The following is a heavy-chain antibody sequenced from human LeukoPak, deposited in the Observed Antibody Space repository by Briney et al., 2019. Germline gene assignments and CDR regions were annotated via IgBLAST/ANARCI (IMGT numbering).Heavy chain of an antibody. CDR3: AKPVSGGLAVTADWFHP. V-gene: IGHV3-23*01. CDR2: INANSGTT. D-gene: IGHD6-19*01. Sequence: GVSLRLSCAASGFAFSFYAMSWLRQPPGKGLECVSTINANSGTTSYAASVRGRFTISRDNSKNTLYLQVNTLRADDTATYYCAKPVSGGLAVTADWFHPWGQGTLVVVSS. CDR1: GFAFSFYA. J-gene: IGHJ5*01.